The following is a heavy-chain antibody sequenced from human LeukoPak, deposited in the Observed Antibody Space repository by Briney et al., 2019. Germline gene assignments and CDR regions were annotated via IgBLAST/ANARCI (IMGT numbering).Heavy chain of an antibody. CDR1: GYTFTSYG. Sequence: ASVKVSCKTSGYTFTSYGFSWVRQASAQGLEWMGWISADNGNPNYARKFQGRVTMTTDTSTSTVYMELRSLRSDDTAVYYCARTNYDFLTGYYDKWFDPWGQGTLVTVSS. J-gene: IGHJ5*02. CDR3: ARTNYDFLTGYYDKWFDP. D-gene: IGHD3-9*01. CDR2: ISADNGNP. V-gene: IGHV1-18*01.